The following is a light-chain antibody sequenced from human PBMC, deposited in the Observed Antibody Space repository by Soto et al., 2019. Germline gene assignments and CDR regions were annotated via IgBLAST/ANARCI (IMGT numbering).Light chain of an antibody. V-gene: IGLV2-11*01. CDR3: CSYAGSYTLV. Sequence: QSALTQPRSVSGSPGQSVTISCTGTSSDVGGYNYVSWYQQHPGKAPKLMIYDVSKRPSGVPDRFSGSKSGNTASLTISGIQADDEADYYCCSYAGSYTLVFGGGTKLTVL. CDR1: SSDVGGYNY. CDR2: DVS. J-gene: IGLJ2*01.